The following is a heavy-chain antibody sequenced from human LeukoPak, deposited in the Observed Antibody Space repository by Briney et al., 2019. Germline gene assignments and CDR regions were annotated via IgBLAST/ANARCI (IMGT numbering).Heavy chain of an antibody. CDR3: ARNAGYMDV. CDR1: GGSISSGSYY. J-gene: IGHJ6*03. CDR2: IYTSGST. Sequence: PSETLSPTCTVSGGSISSGSYYWSWIRQPAGKGLEWIGRIYTSGSTNYNPSLKSRVTISVDTSKNQFSLKLSSVTAADTAVYYCARNAGYMDVWGKGTTVTISS. V-gene: IGHV4-61*02.